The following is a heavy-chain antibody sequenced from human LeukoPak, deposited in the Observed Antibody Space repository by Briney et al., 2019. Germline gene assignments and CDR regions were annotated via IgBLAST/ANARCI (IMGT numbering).Heavy chain of an antibody. CDR3: ARDRQYYDILTGYYSEAPFDY. CDR2: INPNSGGT. J-gene: IGHJ4*02. CDR1: GYTFTGYY. D-gene: IGHD3-9*01. Sequence: ASVKVSCKASGYTFTGYYMHWVRQAPGEGLEWMGWINPNSGGTNYAQKFQGRVTMTRDTSISTAYMELSRLRSDDTAVYYCARDRQYYDILTGYYSEAPFDYWGQGTLVTVSS. V-gene: IGHV1-2*02.